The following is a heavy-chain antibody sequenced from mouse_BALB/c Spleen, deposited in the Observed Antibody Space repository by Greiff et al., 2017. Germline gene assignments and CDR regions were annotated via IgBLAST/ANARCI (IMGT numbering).Heavy chain of an antibody. V-gene: IGHV1-14*01. CDR1: GYPFPSYV. Sequence: VQLKQSGPELVKPGASVKMSCKASGYPFPSYVMPGVKQKPGQGLEWIGYINPYNDGTKYNEKFKGKATLTSDKSSSTAYMELSSLTSEDSAVYYCAREGKYGNPGDYWGQGTSVTVSS. J-gene: IGHJ4*01. D-gene: IGHD2-10*02. CDR2: INPYNDGT. CDR3: AREGKYGNPGDY.